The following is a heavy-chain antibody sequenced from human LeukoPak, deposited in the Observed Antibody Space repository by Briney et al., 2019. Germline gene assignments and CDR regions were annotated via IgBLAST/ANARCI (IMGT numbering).Heavy chain of an antibody. D-gene: IGHD3-16*02. Sequence: GGSLRLSCEASGFIFGDYWMTWVRQAPGKGLEWVANVKPDGTKTWYLDSVEGRFVITRDNTKNSLSLQMNNLRVEDTAVYYCARDYPYDSWGQGTLVTVSS. V-gene: IGHV3-7*01. CDR1: GFIFGDYW. J-gene: IGHJ4*02. CDR2: VKPDGTKT. CDR3: ARDYPYDS.